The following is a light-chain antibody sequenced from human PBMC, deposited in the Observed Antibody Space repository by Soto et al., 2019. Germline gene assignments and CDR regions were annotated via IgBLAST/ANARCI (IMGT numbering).Light chain of an antibody. V-gene: IGKV1-5*01. CDR2: HAS. CDR1: QGISNW. Sequence: DIQMTQSPSTLSASVGDKVTITCRASQGISNWLAWYQQKPGKAPKLLIFHASSLESGVPSRFSGSGSGTEFTLTISSLQSDDFATYYCQQYSSYPTFGQGTKVDIK. J-gene: IGKJ1*01. CDR3: QQYSSYPT.